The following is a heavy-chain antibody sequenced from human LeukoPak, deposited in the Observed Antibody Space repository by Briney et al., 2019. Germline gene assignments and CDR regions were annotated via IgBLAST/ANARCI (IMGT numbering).Heavy chain of an antibody. CDR1: GFTFDDYA. CDR2: ISWNSGNI. CDR3: AKVSSGSYGNFDY. V-gene: IGHV3-9*01. D-gene: IGHD1-26*01. J-gene: IGHJ4*02. Sequence: GGSLSLSCAASGFTFDDYAMHWVRHAPGKGLEWVSGISWNSGNIGYADSVKGRFTISRDNAQNSLYLQMNSLRPEDTALYYCAKVSSGSYGNFDYWGQGTLVTVSS.